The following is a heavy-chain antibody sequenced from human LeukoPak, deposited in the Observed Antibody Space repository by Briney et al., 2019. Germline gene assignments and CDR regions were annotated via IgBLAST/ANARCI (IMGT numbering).Heavy chain of an antibody. D-gene: IGHD6-13*01. V-gene: IGHV3-23*01. CDR3: EKDRGSSNQDDYYYYGMDV. CDR2: ISGSGGST. Sequence: GGSLRLSCAASGFTFSSYAMSWVRQAPGKGLEWVSAISGSGGSTYYADSVKGRFTISRDNSKNTLYLQMNSLSAEDTAVYYCEKDRGSSNQDDYYYYGMDVWGQGTTVTVSS. CDR1: GFTFSSYA. J-gene: IGHJ6*02.